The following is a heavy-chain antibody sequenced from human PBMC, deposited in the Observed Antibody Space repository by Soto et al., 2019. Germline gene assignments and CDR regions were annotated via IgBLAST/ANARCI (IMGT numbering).Heavy chain of an antibody. V-gene: IGHV4-4*07. CDR1: GGSISSYY. D-gene: IGHD3-22*01. CDR3: ARGSYDPHYYYYGMDV. CDR2: IYTSGST. J-gene: IGHJ6*02. Sequence: LSLTCTVSGGSISSYYWSWIRQPAGKGLEWIGRIYTSGSTNYNPSLKSRVTMSVDTSKNQFSLKLSSVTAADTAVYYCARGSYDPHYYYYGMDVWGQGTRVTVSS.